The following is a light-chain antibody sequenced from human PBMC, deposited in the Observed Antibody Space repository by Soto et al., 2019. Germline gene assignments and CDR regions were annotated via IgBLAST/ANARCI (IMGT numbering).Light chain of an antibody. J-gene: IGKJ4*01. V-gene: IGKV3-11*01. CDR3: QHRFSWPLT. CDR1: QSVSIF. Sequence: EIVLTQSPATLSLSLGERATLTCRASQSVSIFLAWYQHRPGQAPMLLIYDASNSDTGIPARFSGSGSGAVFTLTISTLEAEDFAVYYCQHRFSWPLTFGGGTRVEIK. CDR2: DAS.